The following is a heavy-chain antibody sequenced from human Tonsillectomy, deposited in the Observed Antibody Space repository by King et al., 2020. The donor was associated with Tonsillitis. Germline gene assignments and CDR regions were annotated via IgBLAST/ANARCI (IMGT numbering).Heavy chain of an antibody. D-gene: IGHD6-6*01. V-gene: IGHV1-18*01. CDR1: GYTFTSYG. J-gene: IGHJ5*02. CDR2: ISAYNGNT. Sequence: IQLVQSGAEVKKPGASVKVSCKASGYTFTSYGITWVRQAPGQGLEWMGWISAYNGNTNYAQNLQGRVTMTTDTSTNTAYMELRSLRSDDTAVYYCARDRQGYSSSPSTWFDPWGQGTLVTVSS. CDR3: ARDRQGYSSSPSTWFDP.